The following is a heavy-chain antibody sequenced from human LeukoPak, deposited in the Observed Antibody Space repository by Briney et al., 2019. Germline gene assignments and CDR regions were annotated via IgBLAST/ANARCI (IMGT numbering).Heavy chain of an antibody. CDR3: ARHGIAALTDAFDI. D-gene: IGHD6-13*01. V-gene: IGHV3-33*01. J-gene: IGHJ3*02. Sequence: PGGSLRLSCTASGFTFGDYDMSWVRQAPGKGLEWVAPMWFDGTKTYYADSVKGRFSVSRDNSKNTVYLQMNSLRVEDTAVYYCARHGIAALTDAFDIWGQGTTVSVSS. CDR1: GFTFGDYD. CDR2: MWFDGTKT.